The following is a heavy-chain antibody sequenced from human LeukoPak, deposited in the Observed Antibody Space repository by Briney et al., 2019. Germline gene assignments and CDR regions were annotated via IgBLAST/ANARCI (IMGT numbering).Heavy chain of an antibody. J-gene: IGHJ3*02. CDR2: IYTSGST. D-gene: IGHD4-23*01. CDR1: GGSISSGSYY. CDR3: ARGVTAAFDI. Sequence: PSETLSLTCTVSGGSISSGSYYWSWIRQPAGKGLEWIGRIYTSGSTNYNPSLKSRVTISVDTSKNQFSLKLSSVTAADTAVYYCARGVTAAFDIWGQGTMVTVSS. V-gene: IGHV4-61*02.